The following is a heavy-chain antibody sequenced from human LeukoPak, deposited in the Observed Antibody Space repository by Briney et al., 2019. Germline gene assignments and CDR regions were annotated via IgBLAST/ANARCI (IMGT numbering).Heavy chain of an antibody. Sequence: PSETLSLTCAVSGGSISSSNWRSWVRQPPGKGLEWIGEIYHSGSTNYNPSLKSRVTISVDKSKNQFSLKLSSVTAADTAVYYCARDTWMGAYYGSGINRKFDPWGQGTLVTVSS. D-gene: IGHD3-10*01. CDR3: ARDTWMGAYYGSGINRKFDP. CDR1: GGSISSSNW. V-gene: IGHV4-4*02. J-gene: IGHJ5*02. CDR2: IYHSGST.